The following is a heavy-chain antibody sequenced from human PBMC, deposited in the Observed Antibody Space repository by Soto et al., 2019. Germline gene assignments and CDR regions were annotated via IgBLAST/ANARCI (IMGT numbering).Heavy chain of an antibody. V-gene: IGHV3-66*02. CDR3: ARDLELTGAFDY. Sequence: GESLKISCAASGFTVSSNYMSWVRQAPGKGLEWVSVIYSGGSTYYADSVKGRFTISRDNSKNTLYLQMNSLRAEDTAVYYCARDLELTGAFDYWGQGTLVTVSS. CDR1: GFTVSSNY. CDR2: IYSGGST. J-gene: IGHJ4*02. D-gene: IGHD7-27*01.